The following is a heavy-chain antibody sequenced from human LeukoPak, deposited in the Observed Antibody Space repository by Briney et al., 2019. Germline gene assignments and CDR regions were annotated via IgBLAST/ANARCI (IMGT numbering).Heavy chain of an antibody. CDR1: EFTFSNYA. Sequence: GGSLRLSCAASEFTFSNYAMAWVRQAPGKGLEWVSSITGTSSGTYYADSVKGRFTISRDNAHNTLYLHMNSLRAEDTAVYYCAKEPATRWLATFDYWGQGTLVTVSS. V-gene: IGHV3-23*01. J-gene: IGHJ4*02. D-gene: IGHD6-19*01. CDR2: ITGTSSGT. CDR3: AKEPATRWLATFDY.